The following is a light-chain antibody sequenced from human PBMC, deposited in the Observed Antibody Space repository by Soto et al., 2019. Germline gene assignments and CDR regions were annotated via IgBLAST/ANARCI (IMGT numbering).Light chain of an antibody. J-gene: IGKJ1*01. V-gene: IGKV3-15*01. CDR2: SVS. Sequence: EIVLTQSPATLSVSPGERATLSCRASQTVSSTYLAWYQQKPGQAPRLLIYSVSTRATGIPARFSGSGSGTEFTLTISSLQSEDFAVYYCQQYNNWPPTFGQGTKVDI. CDR1: QTVSSTY. CDR3: QQYNNWPPT.